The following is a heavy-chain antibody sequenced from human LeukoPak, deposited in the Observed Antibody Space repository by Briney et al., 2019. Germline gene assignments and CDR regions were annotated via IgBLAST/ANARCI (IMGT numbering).Heavy chain of an antibody. CDR3: ARVPTKLEPDDAFDI. Sequence: ASVPVSCKASGYTFTGYYMHWVRQAPGQGLEWMGWINPNSGCTNNVQQFQGWVTMTRDTSISTAYMELRRLRSDDTAVYYCARVPTKLEPDDAFDIWGEGTRDRLSS. V-gene: IGHV1-2*04. D-gene: IGHD1-1*01. CDR2: INPNSGCT. CDR1: GYTFTGYY. J-gene: IGHJ3*02.